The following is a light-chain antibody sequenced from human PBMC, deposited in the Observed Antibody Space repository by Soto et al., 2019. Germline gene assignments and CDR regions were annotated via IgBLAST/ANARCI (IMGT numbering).Light chain of an antibody. CDR2: GAS. V-gene: IGKV3-20*01. CDR1: QSVSNNY. J-gene: IGKJ1*01. CDR3: QQYGSSGT. Sequence: VLKQSPGTLSLSPGERASLSCRASQSVSNNYLAWYQQKPGQAPRLLIYGASNRATGIPDRFSGSGSGTDFTLTISRLEPEDFAVYYCQQYGSSGTFGQGTKVDIK.